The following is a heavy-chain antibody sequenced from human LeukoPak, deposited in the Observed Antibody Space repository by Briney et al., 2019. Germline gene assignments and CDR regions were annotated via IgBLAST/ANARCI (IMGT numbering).Heavy chain of an antibody. CDR3: AKTIIAARNVYDY. CDR2: ISAYNGNT. D-gene: IGHD6-6*01. V-gene: IGHV1-18*01. Sequence: GASVKVSCKASGYTFTSYGISWVRQAPGQGLEWMGWISAYNGNTNYAQKLQGRVTMTTDTSTSTAYMELSRLRSDDTAVYYCAKTIIAARNVYDYWGQGTLVTVSS. CDR1: GYTFTSYG. J-gene: IGHJ4*02.